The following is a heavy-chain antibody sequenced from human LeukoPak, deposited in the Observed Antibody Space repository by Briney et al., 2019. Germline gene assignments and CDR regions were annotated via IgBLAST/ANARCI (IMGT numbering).Heavy chain of an antibody. D-gene: IGHD3-3*01. CDR3: ARDGATYYDFWSGSILSL. J-gene: IGHJ4*02. V-gene: IGHV4-38-2*02. CDR1: GYSISSGYY. Sequence: SETLSLTCAVSGYSISSGYYWGWIRQPPGKGLEWIGSIYHSGSTYYNPSLKSRVTISVDTSKNQFSLKLSSVTAADTAVYYCARDGATYYDFWSGSILSLWGQGTLVTVSS. CDR2: IYHSGST.